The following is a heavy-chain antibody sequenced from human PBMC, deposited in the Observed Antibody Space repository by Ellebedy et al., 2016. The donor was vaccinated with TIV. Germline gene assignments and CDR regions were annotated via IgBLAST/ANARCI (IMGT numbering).Heavy chain of an antibody. CDR1: GVSFSSYW. V-gene: IGHV3-74*01. Sequence: GESLKISCAASGVSFSSYWMHWVRQAPGKGLVWVSRINRDGSSTNYADSVKGRFTCSRDNAKNTVYLQMNSLRAEDTAVYYCARRQHPTENAFDIWGQGTMVTVSS. CDR3: ARRQHPTENAFDI. D-gene: IGHD1-26*01. CDR2: INRDGSST. J-gene: IGHJ3*02.